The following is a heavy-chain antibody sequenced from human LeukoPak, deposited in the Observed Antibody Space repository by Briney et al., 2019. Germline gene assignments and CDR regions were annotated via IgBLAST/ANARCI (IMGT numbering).Heavy chain of an antibody. CDR3: ARDTYTTVTAMDV. Sequence: ASVKVSCKASGYTFTSYDINWVRQATGQGLEWMGWMNPNSGNTGYAQKFQGRVTLTTDTSTSTAYMELRSLRSDDTAVYYCARDTYTTVTAMDVWGKGTTVTVSS. V-gene: IGHV1-8*01. D-gene: IGHD4-17*01. CDR1: GYTFTSYD. J-gene: IGHJ6*03. CDR2: MNPNSGNT.